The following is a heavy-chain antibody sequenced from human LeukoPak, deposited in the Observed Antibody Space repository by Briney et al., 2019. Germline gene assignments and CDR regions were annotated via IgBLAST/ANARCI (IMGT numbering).Heavy chain of an antibody. CDR2: IYYSGGT. D-gene: IGHD1-26*01. CDR1: GGSISSYY. V-gene: IGHV4-59*08. J-gene: IGHJ4*02. Sequence: SETLSLTCTVSGGSISSYYWSWIRQPPGKGLEWIGYIYYSGGTNYNPSLKSRVTISVDTSKNQFSLKLSSVTAADTAVYYCARLGFSNGGSYLAPSDYWGQGTLVTVSS. CDR3: ARLGFSNGGSYLAPSDY.